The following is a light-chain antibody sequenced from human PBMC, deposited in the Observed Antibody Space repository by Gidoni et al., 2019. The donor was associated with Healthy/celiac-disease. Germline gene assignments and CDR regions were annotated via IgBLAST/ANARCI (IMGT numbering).Light chain of an antibody. CDR3: QQSYSSPYT. CDR1: QSISSY. V-gene: IGKV1-39*01. Sequence: DIQMTQSPSSLSASVGDRVTITCRASQSISSYLNWYQQKPGKVPKLLIYAASSLQSGVPSRFSGSGSGTDFTLTISSLLPEDFATYYCQQSYSSPYTFGQGTKLEIK. CDR2: AAS. J-gene: IGKJ2*01.